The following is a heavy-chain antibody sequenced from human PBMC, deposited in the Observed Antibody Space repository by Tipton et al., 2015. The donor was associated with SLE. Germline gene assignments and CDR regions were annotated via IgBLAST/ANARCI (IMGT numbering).Heavy chain of an antibody. CDR1: GGSISSHY. CDR2: IYTSWST. CDR3: ARDSDYGDYVGYFDY. Sequence: TLSLTCTVSGGSISSHYWSWIRQPAGKGLEWIGRIYTSWSTNYNPSLKSRVTISVDTSKNQFSLKLSSVTAADTAVYYCARDSDYGDYVGYFDYWGQGTLVTVSS. V-gene: IGHV4-4*07. D-gene: IGHD4-17*01. J-gene: IGHJ4*02.